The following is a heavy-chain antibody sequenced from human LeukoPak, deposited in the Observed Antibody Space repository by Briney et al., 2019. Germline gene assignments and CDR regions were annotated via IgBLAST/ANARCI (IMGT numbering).Heavy chain of an antibody. Sequence: TGGSLRLSCAASGFTVSSSYMSWVRQAPGKGLEWVSVIYSGGSTYYADSVKGRFTLSRDSSKNTLFLQMNSLRAEDTAVYYCAREPQGDSSGYDAFDVWGQGTLVTVSS. CDR1: GFTVSSSY. J-gene: IGHJ3*01. V-gene: IGHV3-66*01. D-gene: IGHD3-22*01. CDR2: IYSGGST. CDR3: AREPQGDSSGYDAFDV.